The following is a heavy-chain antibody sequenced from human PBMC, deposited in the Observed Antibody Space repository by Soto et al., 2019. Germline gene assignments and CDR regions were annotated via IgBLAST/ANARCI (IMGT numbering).Heavy chain of an antibody. Sequence: QVQLVESGGGVVQPGGSLRLSCAASGFSLSDFAIYWVRQAPGKGLEWVSVVSSEGRFKNFADSVKGRFTISGDNSRNTLFLQMSSLMTEYTATYYCARGGDFSSLSEFQHWGRGTLVIVSS. V-gene: IGHV3-30*04. CDR3: ARGGDFSSLSEFQH. J-gene: IGHJ1*01. CDR2: VSSEGRFK. D-gene: IGHD6-6*01. CDR1: GFSLSDFA.